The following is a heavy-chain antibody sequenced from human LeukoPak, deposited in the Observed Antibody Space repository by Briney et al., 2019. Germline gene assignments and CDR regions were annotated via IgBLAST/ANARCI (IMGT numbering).Heavy chain of an antibody. CDR1: GVSISSSSYY. V-gene: IGHV4-39*01. D-gene: IGHD6-6*01. CDR3: ARYSSSSLIDY. CDR2: IYYSGST. J-gene: IGHJ4*02. Sequence: SETLSLTCTVSGVSISSSSYYWGWIRQPPGKGLEWIGSIYYSGSTYYNPSLKSRVTISVDTSKNQFSLKLSSVTAADTAVYYCARYSSSSLIDYWGQGTLVTVSS.